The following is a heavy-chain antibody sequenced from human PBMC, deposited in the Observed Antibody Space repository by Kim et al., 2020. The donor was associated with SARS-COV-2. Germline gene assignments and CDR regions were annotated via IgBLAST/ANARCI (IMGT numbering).Heavy chain of an antibody. CDR2: T. V-gene: IGHV4-59*01. J-gene: IGHJ4*02. Sequence: TNYNPSLKSRVTISVDTSKNQFSRNLSSVTAADTAVYYCARVRGSGSSDYWGQGTLVTVSS. CDR3: ARVRGSGSSDY. D-gene: IGHD6-19*01.